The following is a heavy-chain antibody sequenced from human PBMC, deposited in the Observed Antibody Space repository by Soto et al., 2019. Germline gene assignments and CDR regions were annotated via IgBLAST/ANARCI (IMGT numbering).Heavy chain of an antibody. CDR1: GFTFSGFD. D-gene: IGHD6-13*01. Sequence: SLRLSCESSGFTFSGFDMHWVRQPTGKGLEWVSSIGTAGDTYYAVSVKGRFTISRDNAKNSLSLQMNSLRAGDMAVYFCAKSQEIGTHFFDSWGQGTQVTVS. CDR2: IGTAGDT. J-gene: IGHJ4*02. V-gene: IGHV3-13*01. CDR3: AKSQEIGTHFFDS.